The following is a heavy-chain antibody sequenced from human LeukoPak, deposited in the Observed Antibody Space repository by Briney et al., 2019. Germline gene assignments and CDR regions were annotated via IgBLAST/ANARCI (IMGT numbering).Heavy chain of an antibody. J-gene: IGHJ4*02. CDR1: GFTFSDYY. CDR3: ARATGGDTAMIYFDY. Sequence: PGGSLRLSCAASGFTFSDYYMSWIRQAPGKGLEWVSYISSSGNIIYSADSVKGRFTISRDNAKNSLYLRINSLKAEATAAYSRARATGGDTAMIYFDYWGQGTLVTVSS. V-gene: IGHV3-11*01. CDR2: ISSSGNII. D-gene: IGHD5-18*01.